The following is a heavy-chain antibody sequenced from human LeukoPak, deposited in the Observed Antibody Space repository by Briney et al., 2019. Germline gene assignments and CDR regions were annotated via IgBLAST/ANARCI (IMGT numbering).Heavy chain of an antibody. V-gene: IGHV1-69*13. Sequence: SVKVSCKASGGTFSSYAISWVRQAPGQGPEWMGGIIPIFGTANYAQKFQGRVTITADESTSTAYMELSSLRSEDTAVYYCARDSGAHSSLNYGMDVWGQGTTVTVSS. CDR3: ARDSGAHSSLNYGMDV. CDR2: IIPIFGTA. CDR1: GGTFSSYA. D-gene: IGHD1-26*01. J-gene: IGHJ6*02.